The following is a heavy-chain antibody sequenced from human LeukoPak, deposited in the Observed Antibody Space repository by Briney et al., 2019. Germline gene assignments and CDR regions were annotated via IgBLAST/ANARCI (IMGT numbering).Heavy chain of an antibody. CDR1: GYIFTGYY. J-gene: IGHJ6*03. V-gene: IGHV1-2*02. D-gene: IGHD6-6*01. Sequence: RRASVKVSCKASGYIFTGYYMHWVRQAPGQGLEWMGWINPNSGDTNYAQKFQGRVTMTRDTSISTAYMELSRLRSDDTAVYYCARDSSSSFWGPLGYYYMDVWGKGTTVTVSS. CDR2: INPNSGDT. CDR3: ARDSSSSFWGPLGYYYMDV.